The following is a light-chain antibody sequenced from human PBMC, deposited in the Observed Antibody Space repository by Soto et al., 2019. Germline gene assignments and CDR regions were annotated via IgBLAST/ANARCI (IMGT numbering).Light chain of an antibody. V-gene: IGLV2-11*01. CDR1: SSDVGGYNF. Sequence: QSVLTQPRSVSGSPGQSVTISCTGTSSDVGGYNFVSWYQQYPGKAPKLMIYDVNVRPSGVPDRFSGSKSGNTASLTISVLQAEDEADYYCCSYAGSYTFWVFGGGTQLTVL. J-gene: IGLJ3*02. CDR3: CSYAGSYTFWV. CDR2: DVN.